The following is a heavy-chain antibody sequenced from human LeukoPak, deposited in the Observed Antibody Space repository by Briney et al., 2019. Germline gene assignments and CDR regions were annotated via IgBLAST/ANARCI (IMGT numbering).Heavy chain of an antibody. CDR1: GFTFSSYA. CDR2: ISGSGGST. Sequence: GGSLRLSCAASGFTFSSYAMSWVRQAPGKGLEWVSAISGSGGSTYYADSVKGRFTISRDNSKNTLYLQMNSLRAEDTAVYYCAKDIAAGAVTYCGGDCYSGGWFDPWGQGTLVTVSS. D-gene: IGHD2-21*02. CDR3: AKDIAAGAVTYCGGDCYSGGWFDP. V-gene: IGHV3-23*01. J-gene: IGHJ5*02.